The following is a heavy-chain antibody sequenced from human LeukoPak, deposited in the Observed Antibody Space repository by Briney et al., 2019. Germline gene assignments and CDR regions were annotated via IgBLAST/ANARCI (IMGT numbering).Heavy chain of an antibody. J-gene: IGHJ5*02. V-gene: IGHV4-31*03. CDR3: AGMRGYYYRSNWFDP. CDR1: GGSISSGGYY. Sequence: SETLSLTCTVSGGSISSGGYYWSWIRQHPGKGLEWIGYIYYSGSTYYNPSLKSRVTISVDASKNQFSLKLSSVTAADTAVYYCAGMRGYYYRSNWFDPWGQGTLVTVSS. D-gene: IGHD3-10*01. CDR2: IYYSGST.